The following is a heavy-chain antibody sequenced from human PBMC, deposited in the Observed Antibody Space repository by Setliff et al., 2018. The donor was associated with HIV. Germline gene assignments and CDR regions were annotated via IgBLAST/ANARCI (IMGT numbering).Heavy chain of an antibody. D-gene: IGHD1-26*01. CDR1: GGTFSSYA. CDR3: ARRQRKVGGGVALDY. V-gene: IGHV1-69*13. J-gene: IGHJ4*02. CDR2: IIPIFGTA. Sequence: ASVKVSCKASGGTFSSYAISWVRQAPGQGLEWMGGIIPIFGTANYAQKFQGRVTITADESMSTAYMELSSLRSEDTAVYYCARRQRKVGGGVALDYWGQGTLVTVSS.